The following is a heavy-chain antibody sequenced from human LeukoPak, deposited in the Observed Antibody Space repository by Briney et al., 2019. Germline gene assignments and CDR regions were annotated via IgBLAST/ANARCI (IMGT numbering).Heavy chain of an antibody. V-gene: IGHV3-48*01. J-gene: IGHJ3*02. CDR3: ARDEWELEKGYAFDI. Sequence: PGGSLRLSCVASRFTFSTYSMNWVRQAPGRGLEWVSYISSGSTNIYYKDSVKGRFIVSRDNAKNSLYLHMASLRAEDTAVYYCARDEWELEKGYAFDIWGQGTMVTVSS. CDR2: ISSGSTNI. D-gene: IGHD1-26*01. CDR1: RFTFSTYS.